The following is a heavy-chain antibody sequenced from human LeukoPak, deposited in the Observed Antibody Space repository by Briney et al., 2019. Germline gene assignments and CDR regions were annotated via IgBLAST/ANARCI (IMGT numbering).Heavy chain of an antibody. Sequence: GSLRLSCAASGFTFDDYAMHWVRQTPGKGLEWVSLISWDGDSTYYADSMKGRFTISRDNSENTVYLQMTSLRVEDTAEYYCAKTFYSGSGSELPHHWGQGTLVTVSS. CDR2: ISWDGDST. J-gene: IGHJ1*01. D-gene: IGHD3-10*01. CDR1: GFTFDDYA. V-gene: IGHV3-43D*03. CDR3: AKTFYSGSGSELPHH.